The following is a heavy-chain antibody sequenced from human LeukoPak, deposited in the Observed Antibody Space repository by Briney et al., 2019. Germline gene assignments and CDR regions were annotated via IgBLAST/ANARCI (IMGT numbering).Heavy chain of an antibody. D-gene: IGHD5-12*01. CDR1: GFTFNNYN. J-gene: IGHJ4*02. V-gene: IGHV3-48*01. CDR2: ISSSSTTM. CDR3: AKDPEGYPSYFDY. Sequence: QTGGSLRLSCAASGFTFNNYNMHWVRQGPGKGLEWLSYISSSSTTMYYADSVRGRFTISRDNAKNSLYLQMNSLRAEDTAVYYCAKDPEGYPSYFDYWGQGTLVTVSS.